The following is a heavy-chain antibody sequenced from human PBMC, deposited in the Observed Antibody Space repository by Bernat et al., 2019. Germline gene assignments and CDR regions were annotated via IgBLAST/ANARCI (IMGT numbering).Heavy chain of an antibody. CDR3: AKWIVAAGRSLYYHYGMDV. D-gene: IGHD6-13*01. V-gene: IGHV3-7*02. Sequence: EVQLVESGGGLVQPGGSLRLSCAASGFNFGGYWMTWVRQAPGKGLEWVANIKQDGSERFYVDSVKGRFTISRDNAKNSLYLQMTSLRAEDTAVYYCAKWIVAAGRSLYYHYGMDVWGQGTTVTVSS. CDR2: IKQDGSER. J-gene: IGHJ6*02. CDR1: GFNFGGYW.